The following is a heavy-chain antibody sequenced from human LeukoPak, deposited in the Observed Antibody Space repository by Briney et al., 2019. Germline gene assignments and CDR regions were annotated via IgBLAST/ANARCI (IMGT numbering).Heavy chain of an antibody. CDR3: ARRGGAAEWFDP. CDR2: IYPGDSDT. CDR1: GYRFTNYW. D-gene: IGHD2-15*01. V-gene: IGHV5-51*01. Sequence: GESLKISCKGSGYRFTNYWIGWGRQMPGKGLEGMGIIYPGDSDTRYSPSFQGQVTISADKSISTAYLQWSSLKASDTAIYYCARRGGAAEWFDPWGQGTLVTVSS. J-gene: IGHJ5*02.